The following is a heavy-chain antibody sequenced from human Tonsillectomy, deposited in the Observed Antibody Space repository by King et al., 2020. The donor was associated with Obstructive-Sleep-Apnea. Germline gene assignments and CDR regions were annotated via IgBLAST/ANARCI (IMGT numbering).Heavy chain of an antibody. D-gene: IGHD5-24*01. J-gene: IGHJ4*02. CDR2: IRSKAYGGTT. CDR1: GFTFGDYA. V-gene: IGHV3-49*03. CDR3: TRERGSRWLPFDY. Sequence: VQLVESGGGLVQPGRSLRLSCTASGFTFGDYAMNWFRQAPGKGLEWVGFIRSKAYGGTTEYAASVKGRFIISRDDSKSIAYLQMNSLKTEETAVYYCTRERGSRWLPFDYWGQGTLVTVSS.